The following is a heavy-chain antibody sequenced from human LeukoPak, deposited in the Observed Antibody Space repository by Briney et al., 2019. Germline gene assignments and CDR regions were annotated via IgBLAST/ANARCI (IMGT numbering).Heavy chain of an antibody. Sequence: SETLSLTCAVYGGSFSGYYWSWIRQPPGKGLEWIGEINHSGSTNYNPSLKSRVTISVDTSKNQFSLKLSSVTAADTAVYYCARGRSEATIAYWGQGTLVTVSS. CDR2: INHSGST. CDR3: ARGRSEATIAY. J-gene: IGHJ4*02. V-gene: IGHV4-34*01. D-gene: IGHD5-12*01. CDR1: GGSFSGYY.